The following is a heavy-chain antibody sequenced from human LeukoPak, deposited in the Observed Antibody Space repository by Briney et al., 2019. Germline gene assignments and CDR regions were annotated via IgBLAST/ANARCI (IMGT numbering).Heavy chain of an antibody. D-gene: IGHD6-6*01. CDR3: ARTSYSSSSVFFDY. Sequence: SGPTAGDPPQTPPPTCPFSGVSLRTYGMFVGRVPQPPGEAPGWLARIDWDDDTYYSTSLKTRLTISKDTSKNQVVLTMINMDPVDTATYYCARTSYSSSSVFFDYWGQGTLVTVSS. J-gene: IGHJ4*02. CDR2: IDWDDDT. V-gene: IGHV2-70*11. CDR1: GVSLRTYGMF.